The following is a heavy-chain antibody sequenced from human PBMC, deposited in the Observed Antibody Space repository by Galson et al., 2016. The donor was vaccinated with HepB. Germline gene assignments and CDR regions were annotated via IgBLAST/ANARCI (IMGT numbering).Heavy chain of an antibody. CDR3: AKSLLGVTLVSYYYGMDV. Sequence: SLRLSCAASGFTFSNYAMSWVRQAPGKGLEWVSGISGTGGTTYYADSVKGRFTISRDNSKKTLYLRMNSLRAEDTAVYYCAKSLLGVTLVSYYYGMDVWGQGTTVTVSS. V-gene: IGHV3-23*01. CDR1: GFTFSNYA. D-gene: IGHD2-21*02. J-gene: IGHJ6*02. CDR2: ISGTGGTT.